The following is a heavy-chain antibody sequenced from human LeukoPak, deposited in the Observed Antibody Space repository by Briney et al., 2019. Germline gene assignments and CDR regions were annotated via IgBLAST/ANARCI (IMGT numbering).Heavy chain of an antibody. CDR2: INPSGVTT. Sequence: GGSLRLSCVASGFSFSSYSMSWVRQAPGKGLEWVSAINPSGVTTAFAASVMGRFTISRDNSKNTLYLQMSSLRAEDTALYYCARGRSAVRDTFVWGQGTVVTVSS. J-gene: IGHJ3*01. V-gene: IGHV3-23*01. CDR1: GFSFSSYS. D-gene: IGHD2/OR15-2a*01. CDR3: ARGRSAVRDTFV.